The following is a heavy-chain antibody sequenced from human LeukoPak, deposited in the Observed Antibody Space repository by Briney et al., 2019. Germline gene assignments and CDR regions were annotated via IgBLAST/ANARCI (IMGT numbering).Heavy chain of an antibody. CDR1: GFTFSSYW. Sequence: PGGSLRLSCAASGFTFSSYWMSWVRQAPGKGLEWVANIKQDGSEKYYVDSVKGRFTISRDNAKNSLYLQMNSLRAEDTAVYYCARASLTMVRGVYCYFDYWGQGTLVTVSS. CDR3: ARASLTMVRGVYCYFDY. CDR2: IKQDGSEK. J-gene: IGHJ4*02. D-gene: IGHD3-10*01. V-gene: IGHV3-7*01.